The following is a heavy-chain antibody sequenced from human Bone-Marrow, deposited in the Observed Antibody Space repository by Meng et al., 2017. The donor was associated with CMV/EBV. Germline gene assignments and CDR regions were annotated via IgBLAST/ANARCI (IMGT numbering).Heavy chain of an antibody. D-gene: IGHD2-2*01. CDR3: ARWLAGYCSTSNCRRVFFDY. CDR2: IKQDGSEK. J-gene: IGHJ4*02. V-gene: IGHV3-7*01. Sequence: GESLKISCAASGFSFSSYWMSWVRQAPGKGLEWVANIKQDGSEKHYVDSVKGRFTISRDNAKSSLYLQMPSLRAEDTAVYYCARWLAGYCSTSNCRRVFFDYWGQGTLVTVSS. CDR1: GFSFSSYW.